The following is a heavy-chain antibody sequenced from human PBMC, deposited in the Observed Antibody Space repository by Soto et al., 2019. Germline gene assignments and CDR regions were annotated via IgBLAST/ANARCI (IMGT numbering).Heavy chain of an antibody. V-gene: IGHV2-70*01. Sequence: SCPTLVNPTQTLTLTCTFSGFSLSTSGMCVSWIRQPPGKALEWLALIDWDNDKYYSTSLKTRLTISKDTSKNQVVLTMTNMDPVDTATYYCARISSGGSYLTAFDIWGQGTMVTVSS. CDR1: GFSLSTSGMC. CDR2: IDWDNDK. CDR3: ARISSGGSYLTAFDI. D-gene: IGHD1-26*01. J-gene: IGHJ3*02.